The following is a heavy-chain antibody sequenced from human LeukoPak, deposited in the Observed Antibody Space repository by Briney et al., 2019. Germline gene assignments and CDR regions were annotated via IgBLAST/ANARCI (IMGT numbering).Heavy chain of an antibody. D-gene: IGHD3-10*01. J-gene: IGHJ3*02. V-gene: IGHV4-39*07. Sequence: SETLSLTCTVSGGSISSSSYYWGWIRQPPGKGLEWIGSIYYSGSTYYNPSLKSRVTISVDKSKNQFSLKLSSVTAADTAVYYCARARPIYGSGLDIWGQGTMVTVSS. CDR3: ARARPIYGSGLDI. CDR2: IYYSGST. CDR1: GGSISSSSYY.